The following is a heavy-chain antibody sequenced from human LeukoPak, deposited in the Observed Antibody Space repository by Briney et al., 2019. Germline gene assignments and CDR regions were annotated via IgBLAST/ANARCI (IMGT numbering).Heavy chain of an antibody. CDR3: ARDARLSSSITPHFDH. Sequence: GGSLRLSCAASGFTFSSHSMNWVRQAPGKGLEWVPSISSSSSHIYYADPVKGRFTISRDNAKNSLYLQMNSLRAEDTAVYYCARDARLSSSITPHFDHWGQGTLVTVSS. D-gene: IGHD6-13*01. J-gene: IGHJ4*02. V-gene: IGHV3-21*04. CDR1: GFTFSSHS. CDR2: ISSSSSHI.